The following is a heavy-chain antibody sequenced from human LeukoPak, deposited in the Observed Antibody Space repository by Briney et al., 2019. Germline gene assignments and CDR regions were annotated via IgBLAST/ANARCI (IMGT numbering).Heavy chain of an antibody. CDR1: GFTFSSYE. Sequence: GGSLRLSCAASGFTFSSYEMNWVRQAPGKGLEWVSYISSSGSTIYYADSVKGRFTISRDNAKNSLYLQMNSLRAEDTAVYYCARGRILPDYYDSSGYYRGGYFQHWGQGTLVTVSS. V-gene: IGHV3-48*03. D-gene: IGHD3-22*01. CDR3: ARGRILPDYYDSSGYYRGGYFQH. J-gene: IGHJ1*01. CDR2: ISSSGSTI.